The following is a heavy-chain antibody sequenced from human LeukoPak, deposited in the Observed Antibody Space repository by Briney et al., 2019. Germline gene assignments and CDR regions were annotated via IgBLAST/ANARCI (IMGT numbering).Heavy chain of an antibody. Sequence: ASVKVSCKASGGTFSSYAISWVRQAPGQGLEWMGGIIPIFGTANYAQKFQGRVTMTTDTSTSTAYMELRSLRSDDTAVYYCARERGDSSGWYHYYYYYYMDVWGKGTTVTISS. D-gene: IGHD3-22*01. V-gene: IGHV1-69*05. CDR3: ARERGDSSGWYHYYYYYYMDV. CDR1: GGTFSSYA. CDR2: IIPIFGTA. J-gene: IGHJ6*03.